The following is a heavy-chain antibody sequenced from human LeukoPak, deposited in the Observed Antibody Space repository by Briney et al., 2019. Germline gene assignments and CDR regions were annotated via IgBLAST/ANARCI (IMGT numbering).Heavy chain of an antibody. CDR1: GDSISSGSYY. CDR3: AREFYY. Sequence: SSETLSLTCTVSGDSISSGSYYWGCIRQPPGKGLEWIGSIHYSGSTYYNPSLKSRVTISVDTSKNQFSLKLNSVTAADTAVYYCAREFYYWGQGTLVTVSS. J-gene: IGHJ4*02. V-gene: IGHV4-39*02. CDR2: IHYSGST.